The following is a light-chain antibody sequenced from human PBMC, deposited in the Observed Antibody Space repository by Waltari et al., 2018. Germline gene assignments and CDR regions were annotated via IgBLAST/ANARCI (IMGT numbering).Light chain of an antibody. Sequence: QSVLPQPPSASGTPGQRVTISCSGISSHIGVNYVYWYQQLPGMAPKPLIYRNNQRPSGVPDRFSGSKSGTSASLAISGLRSEDEADYYCAAWDDSLYALGTGTKVSVL. V-gene: IGLV1-47*01. CDR3: AAWDDSLYA. J-gene: IGLJ1*01. CDR2: RNN. CDR1: SSHIGVNY.